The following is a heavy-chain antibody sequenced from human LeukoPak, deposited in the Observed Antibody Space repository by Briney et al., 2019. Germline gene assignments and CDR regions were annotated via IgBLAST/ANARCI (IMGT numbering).Heavy chain of an antibody. CDR2: IIPIPDTA. CDR1: GGTFSSHA. V-gene: IGHV1-69*10. D-gene: IGHD3-9*01. CDR3: ATGEGASDVLTDLSLYR. J-gene: IGHJ4*02. Sequence: SVKVSCKASGGTFSSHAISWVRQAPGQGLEWMGGIIPIPDTANYAHQFRGRVPITADISTTTAYMELSDLRSDDTAVYFCATGEGASDVLTDLSLYRWGQGTLIIVS.